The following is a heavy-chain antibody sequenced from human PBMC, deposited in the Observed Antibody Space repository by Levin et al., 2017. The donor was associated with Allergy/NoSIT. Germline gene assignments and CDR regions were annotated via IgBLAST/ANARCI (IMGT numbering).Heavy chain of an antibody. J-gene: IGHJ5*02. Sequence: GESLKISCKASGYTFTSYGISWVRQAPGQGLEWMGWISAYNGNTNYAQKLQGRVTMTTDTSTSTAYMELRSLRSDDTAVYYCARFVALYSSSWYPWGQGTLVTVSS. CDR1: GYTFTSYG. CDR3: ARFVALYSSSWYP. V-gene: IGHV1-18*01. D-gene: IGHD6-13*01. CDR2: ISAYNGNT.